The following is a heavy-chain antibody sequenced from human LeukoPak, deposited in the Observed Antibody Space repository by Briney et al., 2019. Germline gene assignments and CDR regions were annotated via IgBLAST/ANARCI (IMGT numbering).Heavy chain of an antibody. CDR1: GFTFSTYN. CDR2: ITSSSRYI. CDR3: ARDPYSGSYGDYYYYYMDA. Sequence: GGSLRLSCTVSGFTFSTYNMNWVRQAPGKGLEWVSSITSSSRYIYYADSVRGRFTISRDNAKSSLYLQMNSLRAEDTAVYYCARDPYSGSYGDYYYYYMDAWGKGTTVTISS. J-gene: IGHJ6*03. D-gene: IGHD1-26*01. V-gene: IGHV3-21*01.